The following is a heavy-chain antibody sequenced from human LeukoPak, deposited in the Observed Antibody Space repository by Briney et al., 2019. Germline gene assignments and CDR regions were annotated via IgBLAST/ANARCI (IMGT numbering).Heavy chain of an antibody. J-gene: IGHJ4*02. CDR2: INHSGST. D-gene: IGHD3-22*01. CDR1: GFTFSSYA. V-gene: IGHV4-34*01. CDR3: ARGYYDSSGYYYHGIDY. Sequence: GSLRLSCAASGFTFSSYAMSWVRQAPGKGLEWIGEINHSGSTNYNPPLKSRVTISVDTSKNQFSLKLSSVTAADTAVYYCARGYYDSSGYYYHGIDYWGQGTLVTVSS.